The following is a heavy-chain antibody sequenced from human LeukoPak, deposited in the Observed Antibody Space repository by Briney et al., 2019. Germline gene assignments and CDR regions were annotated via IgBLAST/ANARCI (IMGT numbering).Heavy chain of an antibody. V-gene: IGHV4-39*01. CDR2: ISFSEST. CDR3: AGSGWFSPEYFQH. CDR1: GDSISSSRYY. D-gene: IGHD6-19*01. Sequence: SETLSLTCTVSGDSISSSRYYWGWIRQPPGKGLEWIGSISFSESTYYNPSPKSRVTISVHTSKNQFSLRLSSVTAADTAVYYCAGSGWFSPEYFQHWGQGTLVTVSS. J-gene: IGHJ1*01.